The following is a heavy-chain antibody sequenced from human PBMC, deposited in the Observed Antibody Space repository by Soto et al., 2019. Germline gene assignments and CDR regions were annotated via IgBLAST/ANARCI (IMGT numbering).Heavy chain of an antibody. CDR3: AREGIVAIERNYYFDY. V-gene: IGHV1-46*01. CDR1: GYTFTSYD. J-gene: IGHJ4*02. CDR2: INPSGGNT. D-gene: IGHD5-12*01. Sequence: ASVKVSCKASGYTFTSYDMRWVRQAPGQGLEWMGIINPSGGNTSYAQKFQGRVTMTRDTSTSTVYMELSSLRSDDTAVYYCAREGIVAIERNYYFDYWGQGTLVTVSS.